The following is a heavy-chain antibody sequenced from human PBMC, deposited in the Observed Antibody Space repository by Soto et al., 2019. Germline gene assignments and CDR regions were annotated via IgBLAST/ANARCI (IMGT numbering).Heavy chain of an antibody. V-gene: IGHV4-30-4*01. Sequence: PSETLSLTCTVSGGSISSGDYYWSWIRQPPGKGLEWIGYIYYSGSTYYNPSLKSRVTISVDTSKNQFSLKLSSVTAADTAVYYCARVIRTASPYCGGDCYPYYYYGMDVWGQGTTVTVSS. CDR3: ARVIRTASPYCGGDCYPYYYYGMDV. CDR1: GGSISSGDYY. CDR2: IYYSGST. D-gene: IGHD2-21*02. J-gene: IGHJ6*02.